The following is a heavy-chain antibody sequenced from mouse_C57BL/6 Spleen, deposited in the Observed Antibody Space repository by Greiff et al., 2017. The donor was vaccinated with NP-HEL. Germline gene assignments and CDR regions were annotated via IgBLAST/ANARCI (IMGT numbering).Heavy chain of an antibody. D-gene: IGHD3-2*02. V-gene: IGHV1-69*01. CDR2: IDPSDSYT. Sequence: QVQLQQPGAELVMPGASVKLSCKASGYTFTSYWMHWVKQRPGQGLEWIGEIDPSDSYTNYNQKFKGKSTLTVDKSSSTAYMPLSSLTSEDSAVYYCARTAQATEAMDYWGQGTSVTVSS. CDR1: GYTFTSYW. J-gene: IGHJ4*01. CDR3: ARTAQATEAMDY.